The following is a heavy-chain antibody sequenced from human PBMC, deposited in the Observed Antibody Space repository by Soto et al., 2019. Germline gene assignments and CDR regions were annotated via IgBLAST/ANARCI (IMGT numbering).Heavy chain of an antibody. CDR1: GGSISSGDYY. D-gene: IGHD3-10*01. V-gene: IGHV4-30-4*01. J-gene: IGHJ5*02. Sequence: PSETLSLTCTVPGGSISSGDYYWSWIRQPPGKGLEWIGYIYCSGSTYYNPSLKSRVTISVDTSKNQFSLKLSSVTAADTAVYYCARRSITMVRGVMGWFDPWGQGTLVTVSS. CDR3: ARRSITMVRGVMGWFDP. CDR2: IYCSGST.